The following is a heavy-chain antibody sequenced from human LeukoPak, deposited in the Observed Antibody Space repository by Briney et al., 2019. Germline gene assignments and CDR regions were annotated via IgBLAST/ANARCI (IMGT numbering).Heavy chain of an antibody. J-gene: IGHJ4*02. D-gene: IGHD5-18*01. Sequence: SETLSLTCTVSGGSISNYYWSWIRQTPGKGLEWIGYIYSSGSTNYNPSLKSRVTISVDTSKNQFSLKLSSVTAADTAVYYCASGDTAMNDYWGQGTLVTVSS. V-gene: IGHV4-59*01. CDR3: ASGDTAMNDY. CDR2: IYSSGST. CDR1: GGSISNYY.